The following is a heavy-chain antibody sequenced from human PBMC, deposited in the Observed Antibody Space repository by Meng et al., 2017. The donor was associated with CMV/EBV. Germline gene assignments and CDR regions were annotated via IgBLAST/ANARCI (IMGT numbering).Heavy chain of an antibody. CDR1: GYTFTSYD. CDR3: AREVGYCSSTSCYKGDY. Sequence: ASVKVSCKASGYTFTSYDINWVRQATGQGLEWMGWMNPNSGNTGYAQKFQGRVTMTRNTSISTAYMELSSLRSEDTAVYYRAREVGYCSSTSCYKGDYWGQGTLVTVSS. CDR2: MNPNSGNT. V-gene: IGHV1-8*01. J-gene: IGHJ4*02. D-gene: IGHD2-2*02.